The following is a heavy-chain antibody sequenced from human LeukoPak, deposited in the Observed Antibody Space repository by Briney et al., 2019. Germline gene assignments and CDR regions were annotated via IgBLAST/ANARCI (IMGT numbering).Heavy chain of an antibody. CDR2: INHSGST. Sequence: SQTLSLTCTVSGGSISSGGYYWSWIRQPPGKGLEWIGEINHSGSTNYNPSLKSRVTISVDTSKNQFSLKLSSVTAADTAVYYCARDSYSYGRSFDYWGQGTLVTVSS. D-gene: IGHD5-18*01. CDR3: ARDSYSYGRSFDY. CDR1: GGSISSGGYY. V-gene: IGHV4-30-2*01. J-gene: IGHJ4*02.